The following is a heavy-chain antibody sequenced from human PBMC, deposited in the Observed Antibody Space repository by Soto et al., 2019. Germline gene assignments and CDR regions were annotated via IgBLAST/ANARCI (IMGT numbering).Heavy chain of an antibody. CDR2: INHRGRT. Sequence: SETLSLTCAVYGGSFSGYYWSWIRQPPGKGLEWIGEINHRGRTNYNPSLKSRAIISVDTSKNQFSLKLRSVSAADTAVYYCARGARDSSGYYSIDYWGQGTQVTVS. V-gene: IGHV4-34*01. D-gene: IGHD3-22*01. CDR3: ARGARDSSGYYSIDY. J-gene: IGHJ4*02. CDR1: GGSFSGYY.